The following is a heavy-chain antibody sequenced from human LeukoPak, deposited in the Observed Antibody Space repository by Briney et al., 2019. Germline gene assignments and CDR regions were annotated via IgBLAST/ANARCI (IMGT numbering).Heavy chain of an antibody. J-gene: IGHJ4*02. D-gene: IGHD3-16*01. CDR2: IFKSETT. V-gene: IGHV4-39*01. Sequence: SETLSLTCTVSGGSISSNTYFWGWIRQPPGTGLEWIGKIFKSETTYYNPSLKGRVTVSMDTSKNQFSLNLNSVTAADTAIYYCARHCDRWGGSFWGQGTLVTVSS. CDR1: GGSISSNTYF. CDR3: ARHCDRWGGSF.